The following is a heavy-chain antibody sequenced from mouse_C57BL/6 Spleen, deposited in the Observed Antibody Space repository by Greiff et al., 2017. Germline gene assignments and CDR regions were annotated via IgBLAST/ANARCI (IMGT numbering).Heavy chain of an antibody. V-gene: IGHV1-81*01. J-gene: IGHJ1*03. D-gene: IGHD1-1*01. Sequence: QVQLQQSGAELARPGASVKMSCKASGYTFTSYGISWVKQRTGQGLEWIGEIYPRSGNTYYNEKFKGKATLTADKSSSTAYMELRSLTSEDSAVYFCARRRHYDWYFDVWGTGTTVTVSS. CDR2: IYPRSGNT. CDR1: GYTFTSYG. CDR3: ARRRHYDWYFDV.